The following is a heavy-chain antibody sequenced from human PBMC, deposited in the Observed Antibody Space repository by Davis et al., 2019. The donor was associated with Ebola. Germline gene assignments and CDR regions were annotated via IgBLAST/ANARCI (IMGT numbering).Heavy chain of an antibody. Sequence: ASVKVSCKASGYTFTSYGISWVRQAPGQGLEWMGWISAYNGNTNYAQKLQGRVTMTEDTSTDTAYMELSSLRSEDTAVYYCVCVDGNYLVTWFDPWGQGTLVTVSS. V-gene: IGHV1-18*01. CDR3: VCVDGNYLVTWFDP. CDR2: ISAYNGNT. CDR1: GYTFTSYG. D-gene: IGHD4-17*01. J-gene: IGHJ5*02.